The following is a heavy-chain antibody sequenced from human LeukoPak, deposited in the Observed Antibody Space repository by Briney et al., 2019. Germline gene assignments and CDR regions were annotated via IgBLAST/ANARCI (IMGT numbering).Heavy chain of an antibody. CDR2: IIPILGIA. CDR3: ARVPEYDSLIPWYFDL. D-gene: IGHD3-22*01. V-gene: IGHV1-69*04. J-gene: IGHJ2*01. Sequence: SVKVSCKASGGTFSSYAISWVRQAPGQGLEWMGRIIPILGIANYAQKFQGRVTITADESTSTAYMELSSLRSEDTAVYYCARVPEYDSLIPWYFDLWGRGTLVTVSS. CDR1: GGTFSSYA.